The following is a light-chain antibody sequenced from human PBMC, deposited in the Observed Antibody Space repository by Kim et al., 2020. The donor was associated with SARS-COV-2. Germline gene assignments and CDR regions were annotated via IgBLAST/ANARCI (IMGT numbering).Light chain of an antibody. CDR1: HDISNY. CDR2: DAS. CDR3: QQDDELPFT. Sequence: SASGGSRVIITGQAGHDISNYLNWYQQKPGEAPKLLIYDASNLEAGVPSRFSGRGSGTDITFTSSRLQPEDIATYCCQQDDELPFTFGQGTKLE. V-gene: IGKV1-33*01. J-gene: IGKJ2*01.